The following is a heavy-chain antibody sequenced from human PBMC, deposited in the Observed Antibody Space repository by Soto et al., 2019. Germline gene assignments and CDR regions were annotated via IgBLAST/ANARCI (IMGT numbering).Heavy chain of an antibody. CDR2: IKSKTDGGTT. CDR1: GFTFSNAG. Sequence: GGSVRLSCAASGFTFSNAGMSWVRQAPGKGLEWVGRIKSKTDGGTTDYAAPVKGRFTISRDDSKNTLYLQMNSLKTEDTAVYYFTTDYIERDATAYYYCYGMDVWGQGTRVTVCS. CDR3: TTDYIERDATAYYYCYGMDV. V-gene: IGHV3-15*01. J-gene: IGHJ6*01. D-gene: IGHD2-15*01.